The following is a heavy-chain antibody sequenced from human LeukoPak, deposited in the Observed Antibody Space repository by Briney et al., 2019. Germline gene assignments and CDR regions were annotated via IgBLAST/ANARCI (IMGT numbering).Heavy chain of an antibody. CDR1: GFTFSTSV. CDR3: AKEGLVPATAGD. J-gene: IGHJ4*02. V-gene: IGHV3-30*02. Sequence: PGGSLRLSCAASGFTFSTSVMHWVRQAPGKGLEWLSFIRVDGSEKYYADSVKARFSISRDNSMNTLYLQMNSLRPEDTAVYYCAKEGLVPATAGDWGQGTLVTVSS. CDR2: IRVDGSEK. D-gene: IGHD2-2*01.